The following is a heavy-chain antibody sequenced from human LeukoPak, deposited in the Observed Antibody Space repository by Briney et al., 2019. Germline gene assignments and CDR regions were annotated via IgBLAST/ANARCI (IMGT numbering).Heavy chain of an antibody. CDR1: GGSNNNYY. Sequence: SETLSLTCIVSGGSNNNYYWSWIRQPAGKELEWIGRIHPSGSTNYSPSLKSRLTVSLDTSKNQFSLKLNSVTAADTAVYYCARGRDYSTDGPWFDPWGQGTLVTVSS. CDR2: IHPSGST. V-gene: IGHV4-4*07. J-gene: IGHJ5*02. CDR3: ARGRDYSTDGPWFDP. D-gene: IGHD4-11*01.